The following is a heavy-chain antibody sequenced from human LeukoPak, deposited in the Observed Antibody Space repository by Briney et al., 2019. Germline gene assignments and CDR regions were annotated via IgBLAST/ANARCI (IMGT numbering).Heavy chain of an antibody. CDR1: GGSFSGYY. CDR3: ARHAWNSGFEIDY. D-gene: IGHD5-12*01. V-gene: IGHV4-34*01. J-gene: IGHJ4*02. Sequence: PSETLSLTCAVYGGSFSGYYGSWIRQPPGKGLEWIGEINHSGSTNYNPSLKSRVTISVDTSKNQFSLKLSSVTAADTAVYYCARHAWNSGFEIDYWGQGTLVTVSS. CDR2: INHSGST.